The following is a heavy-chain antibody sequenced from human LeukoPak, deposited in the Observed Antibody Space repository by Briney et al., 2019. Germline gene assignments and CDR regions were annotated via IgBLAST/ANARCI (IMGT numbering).Heavy chain of an antibody. CDR2: ISWNSGSI. CDR3: AKGPYFHFDY. J-gene: IGHJ4*02. CDR1: GFTFDDYA. D-gene: IGHD3-10*01. V-gene: IGHV3-9*01. Sequence: GGSLRLSCAASGFTFDDYAMHWVRQAPGKGLEWVSGISWNSGSIGYADSVKGRFTISRDNAKNSLYLQMNSLRAEDTALYYCAKGPYFHFDYWGQGTLVTVSS.